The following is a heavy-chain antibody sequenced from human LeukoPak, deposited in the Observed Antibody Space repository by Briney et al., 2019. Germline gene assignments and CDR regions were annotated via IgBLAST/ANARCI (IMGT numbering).Heavy chain of an antibody. CDR1: GFTFSNHW. D-gene: IGHD6-13*01. CDR3: ARGWVAATCSIY. Sequence: GSLRLSFAASGFTFSNHWMHLVRQAPGKGLVLVSRINGDGSSTNYADSVKGRFTISRDNAKNTLYLQMNSLRAEDTAVFYCARGWVAATCSIYWGQGTLVTVSS. V-gene: IGHV3-74*01. J-gene: IGHJ4*02. CDR2: INGDGSST.